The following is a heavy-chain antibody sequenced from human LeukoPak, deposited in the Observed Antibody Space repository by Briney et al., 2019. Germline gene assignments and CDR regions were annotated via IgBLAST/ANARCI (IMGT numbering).Heavy chain of an antibody. CDR1: GGSISSYY. CDR3: ERGNYGSGSYYTA. V-gene: IGHV4-4*07. J-gene: IGHJ5*02. Sequence: SETLSLTCTVSGGSISSYYWSWIRQPAGKGLEWIGRIYTSGSTNYNPSLKSRVTMSVDTSKNQFSLKLSSVTAADTDVYYWERGNYGSGSYYTAWGQGTLVTVSS. CDR2: IYTSGST. D-gene: IGHD3-10*01.